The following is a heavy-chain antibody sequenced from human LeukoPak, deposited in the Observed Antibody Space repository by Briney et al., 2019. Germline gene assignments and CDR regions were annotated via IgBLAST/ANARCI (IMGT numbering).Heavy chain of an antibody. Sequence: ASVKVSCKASGYTFTDYYIHWVRQAPGQGLQSMGWINPKNDATRYAKTFQGRVTMTRDTSINTVYMELSTLTSDDTAVYFCARDPYDYGDYEVGGFDLWGQGTLVTVSS. J-gene: IGHJ3*01. CDR3: ARDPYDYGDYEVGGFDL. CDR1: GYTFTDYY. CDR2: INPKNDAT. D-gene: IGHD4-17*01. V-gene: IGHV1-2*02.